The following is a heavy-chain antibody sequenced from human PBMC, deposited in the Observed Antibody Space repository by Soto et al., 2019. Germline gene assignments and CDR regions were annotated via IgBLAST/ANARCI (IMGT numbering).Heavy chain of an antibody. V-gene: IGHV1-3*01. D-gene: IGHD6-13*01. CDR2: INAGNGNT. CDR3: ARHRYSSSGGYYYYYYGMDV. J-gene: IGHJ6*02. Sequence: GASVKVSCKASGYTFTSYAMHWVRQAPGQRLEWMGWINAGNGNTKYSQKFQGQVTISADKSISTAYLQWSSLKASDTAMYYCARHRYSSSGGYYYYYYGMDVWGQGTTVTVSS. CDR1: GYTFTSYA.